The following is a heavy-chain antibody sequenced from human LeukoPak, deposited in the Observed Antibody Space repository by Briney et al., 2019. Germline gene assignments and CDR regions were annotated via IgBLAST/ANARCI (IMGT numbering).Heavy chain of an antibody. CDR1: GFTFSTYA. CDR2: ISHSGAIT. V-gene: IGHV3-23*01. D-gene: IGHD5-12*01. Sequence: GGSLRLSCAASGFTFSTYAMNWVRQAPGKGLEWVSVISHSGAITDYADSVKGRFTISRDNSKNTLYLQMNSLRAEATAVYYCVKGSSITQYYFYYMDVWGKGTTVTVSS. J-gene: IGHJ6*03. CDR3: VKGSSITQYYFYYMDV.